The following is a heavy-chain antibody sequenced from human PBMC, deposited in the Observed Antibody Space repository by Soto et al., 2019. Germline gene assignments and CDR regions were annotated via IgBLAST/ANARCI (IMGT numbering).Heavy chain of an antibody. D-gene: IGHD1-26*01. CDR3: ASKKEVRIVGATTGLDY. CDR1: GFTFSSYA. J-gene: IGHJ4*02. V-gene: IGHV3-23*01. Sequence: PGGSLRLSCAASGFTFSSYAMSWVRQAPGKGLEWVSAISGSGGSTYYADSVKGRFTISRDNSKNTLYLQMNSLRAEDTAVYYCASKKEVRIVGATTGLDYWGQGTLVTVSS. CDR2: ISGSGGST.